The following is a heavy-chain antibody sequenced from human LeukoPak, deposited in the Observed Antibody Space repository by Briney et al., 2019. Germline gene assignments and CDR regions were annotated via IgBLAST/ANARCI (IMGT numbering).Heavy chain of an antibody. J-gene: IGHJ6*02. Sequence: GGSLGLSCAASGFTFSSYSMNWVRQAPGKGLEWVSYISSSSSTIYYADSVKGRFTISRDNAKNSLYLQMNSLRAEDTAVYYCARKEYYYDSSGYLSYYYYYGMDVWGQGTTVTVSS. CDR3: ARKEYYYDSSGYLSYYYYYGMDV. CDR1: GFTFSSYS. CDR2: ISSSSSTI. V-gene: IGHV3-48*01. D-gene: IGHD3-22*01.